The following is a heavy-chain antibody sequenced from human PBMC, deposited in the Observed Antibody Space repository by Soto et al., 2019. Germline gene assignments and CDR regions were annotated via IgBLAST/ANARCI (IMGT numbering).Heavy chain of an antibody. J-gene: IGHJ5*02. CDR2: IPYDGSNK. CDR3: AKEGSAYYENWFDP. V-gene: IGHV3-30*18. Sequence: QVQLVESGGGVVQPGRSLRLSCAASGFTFSSYGMHWVRQAPGKGLEWVAVIPYDGSNKYYADSVKGRFTISRDNSKNTLYLQMNSLRAEDTAVYYCAKEGSAYYENWFDPWGQGTLVTVSS. CDR1: GFTFSSYG. D-gene: IGHD3-22*01.